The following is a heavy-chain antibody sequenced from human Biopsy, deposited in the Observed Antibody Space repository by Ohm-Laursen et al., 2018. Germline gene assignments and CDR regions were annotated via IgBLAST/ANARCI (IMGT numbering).Heavy chain of an antibody. CDR3: ARSLSAIRVYAFDI. J-gene: IGHJ3*02. V-gene: IGHV1-24*01. CDR2: FAPENGKT. Sequence: GSSVKVSCKISGYTLTELSMHWVRQAPGKGLEWMGGFAPENGKTVYAQNFQARVSMTEDTSTDTAYMELRSLRSEDTAVYYCARSLSAIRVYAFDIGGQGTMVTVSS. D-gene: IGHD6-13*01. CDR1: GYTLTELS.